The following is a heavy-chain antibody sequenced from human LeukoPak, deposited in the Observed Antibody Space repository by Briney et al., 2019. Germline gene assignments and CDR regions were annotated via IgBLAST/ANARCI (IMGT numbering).Heavy chain of an antibody. CDR3: ARHSRGYDSEFGY. Sequence: TSETLSLTCTVSGGSIITYYWSWIRQPPGKGLEWIGYMYYSGSTNYNPSLKSRVTISVDKSRNQFSLTLSSVTAADTAVYYCARHSRGYDSEFGYWGQGTLVTVSS. CDR2: MYYSGST. D-gene: IGHD5-12*01. V-gene: IGHV4-59*08. CDR1: GGSIITYY. J-gene: IGHJ4*02.